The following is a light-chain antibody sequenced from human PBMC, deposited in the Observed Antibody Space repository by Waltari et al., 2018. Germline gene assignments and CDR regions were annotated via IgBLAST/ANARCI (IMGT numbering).Light chain of an antibody. Sequence: QSVLPRPPPVSGAPRPPVPIPSTGCGSTTWSGCAVHWYRQPPGKAPELLIYGVNSRPSGVPDRFFASLSGTSASLAITGLQAEDEADYYCQSYDTSLSVVFGGGTKLTV. CDR1: GSTTWSGCA. J-gene: IGLJ2*01. CDR2: GVN. V-gene: IGLV1-40*01. CDR3: QSYDTSLSVV.